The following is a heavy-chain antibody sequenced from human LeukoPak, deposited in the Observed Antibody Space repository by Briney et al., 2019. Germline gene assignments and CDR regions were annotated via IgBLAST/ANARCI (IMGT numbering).Heavy chain of an antibody. CDR2: IYSGGRI. V-gene: IGHV3-66*01. CDR3: GGYSPYLDY. CDR1: GFTLSNNY. D-gene: IGHD3-22*01. J-gene: IGHJ4*02. Sequence: PGGSLRLSCAASGFTLSNNYMNWVRQAPGKGLEWVSVIYSGGRIYYADSVKGRFTISRDNSKNTLYLQMNSLRAEDTAVYYCGGYSPYLDYWGQGTLVAVSS.